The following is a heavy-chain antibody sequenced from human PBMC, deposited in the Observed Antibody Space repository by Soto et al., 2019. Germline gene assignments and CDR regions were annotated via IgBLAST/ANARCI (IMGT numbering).Heavy chain of an antibody. Sequence: ASVKVSCKASGHTFTGYYMHWVRQATGQGLEWMGWMSPNSGNTGYAQKFQGRVTMTRNTSISTAYMELSSLRSEDTAVYYCARTLYGDNVDYWGQGTLVTVSS. CDR3: ARTLYGDNVDY. D-gene: IGHD4-17*01. V-gene: IGHV1-8*02. CDR1: GHTFTGYY. J-gene: IGHJ4*02. CDR2: MSPNSGNT.